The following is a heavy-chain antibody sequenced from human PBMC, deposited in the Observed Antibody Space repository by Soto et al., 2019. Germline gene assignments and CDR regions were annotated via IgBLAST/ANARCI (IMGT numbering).Heavy chain of an antibody. CDR2: ISSSGSTI. CDR1: GFTFSSYE. J-gene: IGHJ1*01. V-gene: IGHV3-48*03. Sequence: GGSLRLSCAASGFTFSSYEMNWVRQAPGKGLEWVSYISSSGSTIYYADSVKGRFTISRDNAKNSLYLQMNSLRAEDTAVYYCARDRDTWTDGDYAVRYFQHWGQGTLVTVSS. CDR3: ARDRDTWTDGDYAVRYFQH. D-gene: IGHD4-17*01.